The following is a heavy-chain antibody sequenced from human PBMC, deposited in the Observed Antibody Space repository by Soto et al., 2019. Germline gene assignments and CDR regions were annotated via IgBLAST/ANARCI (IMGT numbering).Heavy chain of an antibody. J-gene: IGHJ3*02. V-gene: IGHV1-8*01. D-gene: IGHD2-2*01. CDR2: MNPNSGNT. Sequence: ASVKVSCKASGYTFTSYDINWVRQATGQGLEWMGWMNPNSGNTGYAQKFQGRVTMTRNTSISTAYMELSSLRSEDTAVYYCARGLVVAAAHDAFHIWRQGTMVPVS. CDR3: ARGLVVAAAHDAFHI. CDR1: GYTFTSYD.